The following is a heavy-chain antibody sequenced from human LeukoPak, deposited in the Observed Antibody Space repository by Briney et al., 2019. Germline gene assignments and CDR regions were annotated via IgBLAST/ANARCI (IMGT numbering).Heavy chain of an antibody. CDR1: GDSITGSSYY. CDR3: ARQYYDSTGYYYFDY. J-gene: IGHJ4*02. D-gene: IGHD3-22*01. CDR2: MYYSGST. Sequence: SETLSLTCTVSGDSITGSSYYWGWIRQPPGKGLEWTGSMYYSGSTYSNPSLKSRVTISADTSKNQFSLKLKSVTAADTAVYYCARQYYDSTGYYYFDYWGQGTLVTVSS. V-gene: IGHV4-39*01.